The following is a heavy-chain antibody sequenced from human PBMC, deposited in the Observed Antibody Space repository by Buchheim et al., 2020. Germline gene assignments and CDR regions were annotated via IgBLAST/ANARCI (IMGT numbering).Heavy chain of an antibody. Sequence: QVQLQQWGAGLLKPSETLSLTCAVYGGSFSGYYWSWIRQPPGKGLEWIGEINHSGSTNYNPSLKSRVTISVDTSRNQFSLKLSSLTAADTALYYCARLYSATYYLDLWGQGTL. D-gene: IGHD1-26*01. CDR1: GGSFSGYY. V-gene: IGHV4-34*01. CDR3: ARLYSATYYLDL. J-gene: IGHJ5*02. CDR2: INHSGST.